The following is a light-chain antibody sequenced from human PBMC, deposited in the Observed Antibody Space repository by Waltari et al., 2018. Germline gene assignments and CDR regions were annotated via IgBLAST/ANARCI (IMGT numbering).Light chain of an antibody. CDR2: DVT. CDR3: SSYSGTYTLL. J-gene: IGLJ3*02. Sequence: QSALTQPRSVSESPGQSVTISCTGTNYDVGYYNYVSWYQHHPGKAPKLMIYDVTKRPSGVLDRFSGSKYGNTASLTISGLQAEDEADYYCSSYSGTYTLLFGGGTKLTVL. CDR1: NYDVGYYNY. V-gene: IGLV2-11*01.